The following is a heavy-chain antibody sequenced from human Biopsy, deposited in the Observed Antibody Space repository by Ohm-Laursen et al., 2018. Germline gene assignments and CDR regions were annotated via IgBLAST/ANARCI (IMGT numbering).Heavy chain of an antibody. D-gene: IGHD1-26*01. J-gene: IGHJ4*02. CDR2: IYHSGTT. CDR1: GVSISVDGYY. CDR3: ATFRASWDTTQGGDY. Sequence: TLSLTCTVSGVSISVDGYYWAWIRQLPGKGLDWIGYIYHSGTTYYNPSLKSRLTMSVDTSKNEFSLRLRSVTAADTAVYFCATFRASWDTTQGGDYWGQGTLVIVSS. V-gene: IGHV4-31*03.